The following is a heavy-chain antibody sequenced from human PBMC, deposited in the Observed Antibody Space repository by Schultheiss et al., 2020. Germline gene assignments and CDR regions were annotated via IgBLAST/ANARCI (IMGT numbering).Heavy chain of an antibody. V-gene: IGHV4-61*01. J-gene: IGHJ6*02. Sequence: SETLSLTCTVSGGSVSSGSYYWSWIRQPPGKGLEWIGYIYYSGSTNYNPSLKSRVTITVDTSKNQFSLKLSSVTAADTAVYYCARAGTQLNYYYYYGMDVWGQGTTVTVSS. D-gene: IGHD5-18*01. CDR3: ARAGTQLNYYYYYGMDV. CDR1: GGSVSSGSYY. CDR2: IYYSGST.